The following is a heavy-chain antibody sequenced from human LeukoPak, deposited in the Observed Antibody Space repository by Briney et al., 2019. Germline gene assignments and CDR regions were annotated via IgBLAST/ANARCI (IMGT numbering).Heavy chain of an antibody. Sequence: GSLRLSCAASGFTFSSYGMHWVRQAPGKGLEWVAFIRYDGSNKYYADSVKGRFTISRDNSKNRLYLQMNSLRAEDTAVYYCAKFHGAYSSGRSWFDYWGQGTLVTVSS. CDR2: IRYDGSNK. J-gene: IGHJ4*02. CDR3: AKFHGAYSSGRSWFDY. CDR1: GFTFSSYG. D-gene: IGHD6-19*01. V-gene: IGHV3-30*02.